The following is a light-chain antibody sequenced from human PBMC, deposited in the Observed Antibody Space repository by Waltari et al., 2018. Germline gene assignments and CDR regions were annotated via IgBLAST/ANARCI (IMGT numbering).Light chain of an antibody. CDR1: QRLLHSNGNNY. Sequence: EIVMTQSPLSLSVTLGVPSSISSRSSQRLLHSNGNNYLDWYLQKPGHSPQVLIYLGSNRASGVPDRFSGSGSGTDFTLGISRVEAEDVGVYYCMQARQTPNTFGQGTKLEIE. CDR3: MQARQTPNT. J-gene: IGKJ2*01. CDR2: LGS. V-gene: IGKV2-28*01.